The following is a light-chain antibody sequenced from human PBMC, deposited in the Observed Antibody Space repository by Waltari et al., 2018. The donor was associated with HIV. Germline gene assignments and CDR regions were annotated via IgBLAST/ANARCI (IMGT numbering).Light chain of an antibody. CDR2: DVS. Sequence: QSALTQPRSVSGSPGQSVTISCTGTSSDVGGYNSVSWYQQHPGKAPKLMIYDVSKRPSGVPDLFSGSKSGNTASLTISGLQAEDEADYYCCSYAGSYTYVFGTGTKVTVL. V-gene: IGLV2-11*01. J-gene: IGLJ1*01. CDR3: CSYAGSYTYV. CDR1: SSDVGGYNS.